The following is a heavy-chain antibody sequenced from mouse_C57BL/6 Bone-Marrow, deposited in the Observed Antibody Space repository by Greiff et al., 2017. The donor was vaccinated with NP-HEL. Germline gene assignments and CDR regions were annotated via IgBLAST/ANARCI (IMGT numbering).Heavy chain of an antibody. J-gene: IGHJ3*01. V-gene: IGHV5-12*01. CDR1: GFTFSDYY. CDR2: ISNGGGST. D-gene: IGHD4-1*02. Sequence: QLVESGGGLVQPGGSLKLSCAASGFTFSDYYMYWVRQTPEKRLEWVAYISNGGGSTYYPDTVKGRFTISRDNAKNTLYLQMSRLKSEDTAMYYCARHAPTGTWVAYWGQGTLVTVSA. CDR3: ARHAPTGTWVAY.